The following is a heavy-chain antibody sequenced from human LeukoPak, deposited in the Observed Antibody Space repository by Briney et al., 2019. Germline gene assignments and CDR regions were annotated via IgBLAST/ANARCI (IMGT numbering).Heavy chain of an antibody. CDR3: ATGDYFGSGYNR. J-gene: IGHJ4*02. D-gene: IGHD3-3*01. V-gene: IGHV4-34*01. CDR1: GGSFSGYY. Sequence: SETLSLTCAVYGGSFSGYYWSWIRQPPGKGLEWIGEINHSGSTNYNPSLKSRVTISVDTSKNQFSLKLSSVTAADTAVYYCATGDYFGSGYNRWGKGTLVPVSS. CDR2: INHSGST.